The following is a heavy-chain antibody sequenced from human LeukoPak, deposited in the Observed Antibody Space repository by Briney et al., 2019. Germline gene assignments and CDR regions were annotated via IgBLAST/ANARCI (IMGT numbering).Heavy chain of an antibody. J-gene: IGHJ4*02. CDR1: GYTFTSYG. Sequence: AAVKVTCKGSGYTFTSYGISWVRQAPGQGLEWMGCMSAYNGNRNYAQKLQGRVTMTTDTYTSTAYMELRSLRSDDTAVYYCARIGFLSGYPQDYWGQGTLVTVSS. D-gene: IGHD3-22*01. CDR2: MSAYNGNR. V-gene: IGHV1-18*01. CDR3: ARIGFLSGYPQDY.